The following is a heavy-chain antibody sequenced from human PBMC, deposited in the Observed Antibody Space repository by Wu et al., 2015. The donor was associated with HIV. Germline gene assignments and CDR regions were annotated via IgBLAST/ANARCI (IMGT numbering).Heavy chain of an antibody. CDR1: GGIFNYYA. J-gene: IGHJ5*02. V-gene: IGHV1-8*01. Sequence: QGQLVQSGAEVKKPGSSVKVSCKASGGIFNYYAFNWVRQATGQGLEWMGWMNPNSGDTDYAQKFQGRVAMTRDTAISTAYMELSSLRSEDTAVYYCAREFHYDTSGYYYRIHNWFDPWGQGTLVTVSS. CDR2: MNPNSGDT. D-gene: IGHD3-22*01. CDR3: AREFHYDTSGYYYRIHNWFDP.